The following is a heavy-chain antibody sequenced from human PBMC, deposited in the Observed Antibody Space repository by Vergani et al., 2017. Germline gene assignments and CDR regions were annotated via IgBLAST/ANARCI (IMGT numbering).Heavy chain of an antibody. CDR3: ARFLTGTTIYYYYGMDV. V-gene: IGHV4-4*02. CDR2: IYHSGST. D-gene: IGHD1-20*01. J-gene: IGHJ6*02. Sequence: QVQLQESGPGLVKPSGTLSLTCAVSGGSISSSNWWRWVRQPPGKGLEWIGEIYHSGSTNYNPSLKSRVTISVDKSKNQFSLKLSSLTAADTAVYYCARFLTGTTIYYYYGMDVWGQGTTVTVSS. CDR1: GGSISSSNW.